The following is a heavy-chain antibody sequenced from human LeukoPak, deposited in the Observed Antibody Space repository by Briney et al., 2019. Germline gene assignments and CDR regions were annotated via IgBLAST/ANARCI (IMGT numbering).Heavy chain of an antibody. J-gene: IGHJ4*02. Sequence: GGSLRLSCAASGFTFSTYAMTWVRQAPGKGREWVSGVSGGGRTYYADPVTGRFTISRDNSKYTLYLQMNSLRAEDTAVYYCAKRKDSGGYYFFDYWGQGTLVTVSS. CDR2: VSGGGRT. V-gene: IGHV3-23*01. CDR1: GFTFSTYA. D-gene: IGHD3-22*01. CDR3: AKRKDSGGYYFFDY.